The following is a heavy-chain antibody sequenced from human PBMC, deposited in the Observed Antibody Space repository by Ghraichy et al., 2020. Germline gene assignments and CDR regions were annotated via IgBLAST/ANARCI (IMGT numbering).Heavy chain of an antibody. Sequence: SLRLSCAASGFTFDDYAMHWVRQAPGKGLEWVSGISWNSGSIGYADSVKGRFTISRDNAKNSLYLQMNSLRAEDTALYYCTKYIGAAGSSYFDYWGQGTLVTVSS. CDR3: TKYIGAAGSSYFDY. CDR2: ISWNSGSI. V-gene: IGHV3-9*01. D-gene: IGHD6-13*01. J-gene: IGHJ4*02. CDR1: GFTFDDYA.